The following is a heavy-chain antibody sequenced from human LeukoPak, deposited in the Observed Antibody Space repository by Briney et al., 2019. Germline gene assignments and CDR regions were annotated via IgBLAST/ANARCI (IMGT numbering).Heavy chain of an antibody. V-gene: IGHV3-21*01. J-gene: IGHJ4*02. CDR2: IVGSGISI. D-gene: IGHD3-22*01. Sequence: PGGSLRLSCAASGFTFSSYNMHWVRQAPGKGLEWVSSIVGSGISIYYADSVKGRFTISRDNAKNSLSLQMNSLRAEDTAVYYCARDQYYYDSSGGKFDYWGQGTLVTVSS. CDR3: ARDQYYYDSSGGKFDY. CDR1: GFTFSSYN.